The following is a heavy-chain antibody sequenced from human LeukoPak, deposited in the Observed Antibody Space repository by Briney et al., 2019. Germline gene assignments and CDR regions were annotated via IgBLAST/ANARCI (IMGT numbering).Heavy chain of an antibody. Sequence: TPGGSLRLSCAASGFTFSSYAMHWVRQAPGKGLEWVSSISSSSSYIYYADSVKGRFTISRDNAKNSLYLQMNSLRAEDTAVYYCARDPSVAGTGNYWGQGTLVTVSS. D-gene: IGHD6-19*01. CDR3: ARDPSVAGTGNY. CDR1: GFTFSSYA. CDR2: ISSSSSYI. V-gene: IGHV3-21*01. J-gene: IGHJ4*02.